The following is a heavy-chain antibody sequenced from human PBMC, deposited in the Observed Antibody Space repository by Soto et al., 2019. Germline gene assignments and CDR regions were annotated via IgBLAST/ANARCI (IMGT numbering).Heavy chain of an antibody. CDR1: GFTFSNAL. CDR3: TTAIGYCSGGSCYY. Sequence: GGSLRLSCAASGFTFSNALMNWVRQAPGKGLEWVGRIKTKTDGGTIDYAAPVKGRFTISRDDSKNTLYLQMSSLKTEDTAVYYCTTAIGYCSGGSCYYWGQGTLVTVS. V-gene: IGHV3-15*07. D-gene: IGHD2-15*01. J-gene: IGHJ4*02. CDR2: IKTKTDGGTI.